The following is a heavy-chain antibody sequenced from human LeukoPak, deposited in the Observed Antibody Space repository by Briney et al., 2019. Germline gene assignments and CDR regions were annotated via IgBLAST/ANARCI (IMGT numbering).Heavy chain of an antibody. D-gene: IGHD3-10*01. J-gene: IGHJ6*02. V-gene: IGHV3-30*18. CDR3: AKDDGSGSSTQYYYYGMDV. CDR2: ISYDGSNK. CDR1: GFTFSSYG. Sequence: GGSLRLSCAASGFTFSSYGMHWVRQAPGKGLEWVAVISYDGSNKYYADSVKGRFTISRDNSKNTLYLQMNSLRAEDTAVYYCAKDDGSGSSTQYYYYGMDVWGQGTTVTVSS.